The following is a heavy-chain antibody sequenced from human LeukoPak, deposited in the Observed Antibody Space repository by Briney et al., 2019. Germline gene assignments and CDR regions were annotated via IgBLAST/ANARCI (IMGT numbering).Heavy chain of an antibody. Sequence: PSETLSLTCTVSGGPIGSSNYYWDWIRQPPGKGLEWIGSIYYTGSTYYNPSLKSRVTISVDTSKNQFSLKLSSVTAADTAVYFCAGQGQHNYGYPFVDYWGQGTLVTVSS. CDR2: IYYTGST. CDR3: AGQGQHNYGYPFVDY. D-gene: IGHD5-18*01. CDR1: GGPIGSSNYY. J-gene: IGHJ4*02. V-gene: IGHV4-39*01.